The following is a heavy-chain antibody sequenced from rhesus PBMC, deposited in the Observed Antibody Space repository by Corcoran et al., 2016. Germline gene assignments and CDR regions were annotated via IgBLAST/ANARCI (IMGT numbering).Heavy chain of an antibody. CDR2: ISGGGRST. J-gene: IGHJ4*01. Sequence: QLQLQESGPGLVKPSETLSLTCAVSGGSISSNYWSWFRQPPGKGLEWLGRISGGGRSTDNNPSPNSRVTISTETAKNQFSLKLNAMAAAGSAVYDCAGDRSNFFWGFVYLGQGVLVTVSS. V-gene: IGHV4-173*01. CDR3: AGDRSNFFWGFVY. CDR1: GGSISSNY. D-gene: IGHD4-23*01.